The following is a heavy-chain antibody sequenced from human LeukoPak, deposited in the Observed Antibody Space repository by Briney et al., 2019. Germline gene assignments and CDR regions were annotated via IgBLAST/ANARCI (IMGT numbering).Heavy chain of an antibody. D-gene: IGHD2-2*01. Sequence: ASVKVSCKASGGTFGSYAISWVRQAPGQGLEWMGGIIPIFGTANYAQKFQGRVTITADKSTSTAYMELSSLRSEDTAVYYCASGRTDIVVVPATLRNYYFDYWGQGTLVTVSS. CDR2: IIPIFGTA. CDR3: ASGRTDIVVVPATLRNYYFDY. V-gene: IGHV1-69*06. J-gene: IGHJ4*02. CDR1: GGTFGSYA.